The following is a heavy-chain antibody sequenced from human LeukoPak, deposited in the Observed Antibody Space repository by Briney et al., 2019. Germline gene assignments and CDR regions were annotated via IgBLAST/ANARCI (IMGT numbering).Heavy chain of an antibody. CDR3: AKGIYSSGWSYFDY. Sequence: PGGSLRLSCVVSGISLSNYAMTWVRQAPGKGLEWVSTLSGSGITTYYADSVKGRFTISRDNSKNTLYLQMNSLRAEDTAVYYCAKGIYSSGWSYFDYWGHGTLVTVSS. D-gene: IGHD6-19*01. CDR1: GISLSNYA. CDR2: LSGSGITT. J-gene: IGHJ4*01. V-gene: IGHV3-23*01.